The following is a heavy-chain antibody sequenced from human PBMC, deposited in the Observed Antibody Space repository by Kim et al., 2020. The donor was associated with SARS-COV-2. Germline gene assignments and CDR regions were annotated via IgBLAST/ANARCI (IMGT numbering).Heavy chain of an antibody. CDR3: ARGGSDSAWYWRD. CDR1: GLTFNSLW. V-gene: IGHV3-7*01. Sequence: GGSLRLSCAASGLTFNSLWMSWVRQAPGKGPEWVANINEDGSAQYYVDSVKGRLTISRDNAKNLLYLQMNSLRDDDTAVYYCARGGSDSAWYWRDWGQGTLVTVSS. J-gene: IGHJ4*02. D-gene: IGHD6-19*01. CDR2: INEDGSAQ.